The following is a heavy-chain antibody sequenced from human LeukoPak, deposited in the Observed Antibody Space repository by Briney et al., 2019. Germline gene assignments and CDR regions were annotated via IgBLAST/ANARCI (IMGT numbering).Heavy chain of an antibody. J-gene: IGHJ4*02. D-gene: IGHD1-26*01. CDR1: GYTFTGYY. Sequence: GASVKVSFKASGYTFTGYYMHWVRQAPGQGLEWMGWINPNSGGTNYAQKFQGWVTMTRDTSISTAYMELSRLRSDDTAVYYCARDPGLWDSGSYYGPLMVSDYWGQGTLVTVSS. CDR2: INPNSGGT. CDR3: ARDPGLWDSGSYYGPLMVSDY. V-gene: IGHV1-2*04.